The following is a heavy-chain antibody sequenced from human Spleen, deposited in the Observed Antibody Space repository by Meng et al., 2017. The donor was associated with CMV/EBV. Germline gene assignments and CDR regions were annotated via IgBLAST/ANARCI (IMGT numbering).Heavy chain of an antibody. CDR2: ISDSGTST. D-gene: IGHD5-12*01. Sequence: GESLKISCEASGFSFSSYAMSWVRQSPAKGLEWVSGISDSGTSTYYADSVKGRFTISRDNFKNTLYLQMNSLTVEDTAIYYCAIIPVGYSGYDSFDHWGQGTLVTVSS. CDR1: GFSFSSYA. J-gene: IGHJ4*02. CDR3: AIIPVGYSGYDSFDH. V-gene: IGHV3-23*01.